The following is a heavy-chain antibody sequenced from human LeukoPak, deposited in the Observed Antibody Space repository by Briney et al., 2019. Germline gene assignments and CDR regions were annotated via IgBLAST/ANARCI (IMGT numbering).Heavy chain of an antibody. J-gene: IGHJ3*02. Sequence: SETPSLTCTVSGDSLSSYYWRWIRQPPGKALEWVGYVYYSGTTNYNPSLKSRVTISVDTSKNQFSLKLSSVTAADTAVYYCAREGGRLSVGGNAFDIWGQGTMVTVSS. CDR1: GDSLSSYY. V-gene: IGHV4-59*01. CDR3: AREGGRLSVGGNAFDI. D-gene: IGHD2-15*01. CDR2: VYYSGTT.